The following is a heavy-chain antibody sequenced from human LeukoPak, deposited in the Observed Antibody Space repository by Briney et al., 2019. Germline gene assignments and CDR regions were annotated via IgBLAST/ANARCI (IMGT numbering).Heavy chain of an antibody. V-gene: IGHV4-59*08. Sequence: SETLSLTRTVSGGSISSYCWSWIRQPPGKGLEWIGYIYYSGSTNYNPSLKSRVTISVDTSKNQFSLKLSSVTAADTAVYYCARLPADQWLGGYYFDYWGQGTLVTVSS. CDR3: ARLPADQWLGGYYFDY. J-gene: IGHJ4*02. D-gene: IGHD6-19*01. CDR2: IYYSGST. CDR1: GGSISSYC.